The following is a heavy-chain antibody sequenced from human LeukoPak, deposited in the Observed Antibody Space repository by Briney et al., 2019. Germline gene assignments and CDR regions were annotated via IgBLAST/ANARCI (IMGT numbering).Heavy chain of an antibody. J-gene: IGHJ4*02. CDR2: ISAYNGNT. V-gene: IGHV1-18*01. Sequence: ASVKVSCKASGYTFTSYGISWVRQAPGQGLEWMGWISAYNGNTKYAQKLQGRVTMTTDTSTSTAYMELRSLRSDDTAVYYCARDLIEDSSSSSSGYWGQGTLVTVSS. CDR3: ARDLIEDSSSSSSGY. D-gene: IGHD6-6*01. CDR1: GYTFTSYG.